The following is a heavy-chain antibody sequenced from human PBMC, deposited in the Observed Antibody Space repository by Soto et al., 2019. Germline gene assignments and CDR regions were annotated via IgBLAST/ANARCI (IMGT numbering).Heavy chain of an antibody. D-gene: IGHD3-3*01. Sequence: QVQLVQSGAEVKKPGSSVKVSCKASGGTFSSYAISWLRQAPGQVLEWMGGIIPIFGTANYAQKFQGRVTITADESTSTADIELSILRSEETAVYYCARRLPATITIVGVAPHNENYYYSYGIDFWCQGTTVTLSS. CDR1: GGTFSSYA. CDR3: ARRLPATITIVGVAPHNENYYYSYGIDF. J-gene: IGHJ6*02. V-gene: IGHV1-69*01. CDR2: IIPIFGTA.